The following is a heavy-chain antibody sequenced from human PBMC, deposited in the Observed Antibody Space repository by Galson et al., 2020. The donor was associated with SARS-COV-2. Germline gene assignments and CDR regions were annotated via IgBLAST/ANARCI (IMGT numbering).Heavy chain of an antibody. CDR3: ARDLLYGSGSYFDWFDP. D-gene: IGHD3-10*01. J-gene: IGHJ5*02. Sequence: GGSLRLSCAASGFTFSNYAMHWVRQVPDKGLEWVAAISYHGSNKYYPDSVKGRFTISRDNSKNTLYLQMNNLRVEDTAVYFCARDLLYGSGSYFDWFDPWGQGTLVTVSS. V-gene: IGHV3-30*04. CDR1: GFTFSNYA. CDR2: ISYHGSNK.